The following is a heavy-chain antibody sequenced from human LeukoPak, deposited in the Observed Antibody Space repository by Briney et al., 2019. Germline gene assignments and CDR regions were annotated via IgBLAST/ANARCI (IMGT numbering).Heavy chain of an antibody. CDR2: IKQDGSEK. Sequence: GGSLRLSCAASGFTFSSYWMSWVRQAPGKGLEWVANIKQDGSEKYYVDSVKGRFTVSRDNAKNSVYLQMSSLRAEDTAIHYCAKNFWNYGIFDYWGQGTLVTVSS. V-gene: IGHV3-7*01. CDR1: GFTFSSYW. J-gene: IGHJ4*02. D-gene: IGHD1-7*01. CDR3: AKNFWNYGIFDY.